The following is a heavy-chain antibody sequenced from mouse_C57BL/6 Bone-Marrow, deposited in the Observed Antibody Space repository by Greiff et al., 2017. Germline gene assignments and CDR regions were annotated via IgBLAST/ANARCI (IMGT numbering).Heavy chain of an antibody. D-gene: IGHD1-1*01. CDR3: ASWTVSGGY. CDR2: IDPEDGET. V-gene: IGHV14-2*01. CDR1: GFNIKDYY. Sequence: VHVKQSGAELVKPGASVKLSCTASGFNIKDYYMHWVKQRNDKGLEWIGRIDPEDGETNYDPKFQGKATITADTSSNTAYLQLSSLTSEDTAVYYCASWTVSGGYWGQGTTLTVSS. J-gene: IGHJ2*01.